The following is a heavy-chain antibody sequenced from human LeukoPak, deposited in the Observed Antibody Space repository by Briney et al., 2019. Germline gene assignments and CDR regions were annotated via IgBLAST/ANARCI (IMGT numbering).Heavy chain of an antibody. D-gene: IGHD4-17*01. CDR3: ARDRAVTDGHFDY. Sequence: SETLSLTCTVSGGSMSNYFWSWIRQPPGKGLEWIGYMSSSGSPNYNPSLQSRVTMSVDTSKNQFSLKLSSVTAADTAVYYCARDRAVTDGHFDYWGQGTLVTVSS. V-gene: IGHV4-59*12. J-gene: IGHJ4*02. CDR1: GGSMSNYF. CDR2: MSSSGSP.